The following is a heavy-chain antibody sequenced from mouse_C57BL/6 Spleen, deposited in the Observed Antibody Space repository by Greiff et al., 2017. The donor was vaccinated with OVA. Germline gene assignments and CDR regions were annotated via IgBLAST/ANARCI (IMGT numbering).Heavy chain of an antibody. D-gene: IGHD1-1*01. CDR1: GYSITSDY. CDR3: ARAPITTVVASYYFDY. V-gene: IGHV3-8*01. J-gene: IGHJ2*01. CDR2: ISYSGST. Sequence: VQLQQSGPGLAKPSPTLSLTCSVTGYSITSDYWNWIRKFPGNKLEYMGYISYSGSTYYNPSHKSRNSITRDTSKNQYYLQLNSVTTEDTATYYCARAPITTVVASYYFDYWGQGTTLTVSS.